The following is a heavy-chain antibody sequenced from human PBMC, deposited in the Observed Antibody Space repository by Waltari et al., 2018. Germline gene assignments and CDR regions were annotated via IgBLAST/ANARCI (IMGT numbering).Heavy chain of an antibody. Sequence: QLQLQESGPGLVKPSETLSLTCTVSGGSISRSSYYWGWIRQPPGKGLEWIGSIYYSGSTYYNPSLKSRVTISVDTSKNQFSLKLSSVTAADTAVYYCASPGIAAAGTYWYFDLWGRGTLVTVSS. CDR3: ASPGIAAAGTYWYFDL. J-gene: IGHJ2*01. CDR1: GGSISRSSYY. V-gene: IGHV4-39*01. D-gene: IGHD6-13*01. CDR2: IYYSGST.